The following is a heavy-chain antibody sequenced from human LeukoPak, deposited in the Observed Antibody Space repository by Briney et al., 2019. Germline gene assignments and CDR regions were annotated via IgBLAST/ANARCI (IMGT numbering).Heavy chain of an antibody. V-gene: IGHV3-7*01. CDR1: GFTLSSYW. CDR2: IKQDGSEQ. CDR3: AGVRYFDWLNNWFDP. D-gene: IGHD3-9*01. J-gene: IGHJ5*02. Sequence: GGSLRLSCAAPGFTLSSYWMSWVRQAPGKGLEWVANIKQDGSEQYNVDSVKGRFTISRDNAKNSLYLQMNSLRADDTAVYYCAGVRYFDWLNNWFDPWGQGALVTVSS.